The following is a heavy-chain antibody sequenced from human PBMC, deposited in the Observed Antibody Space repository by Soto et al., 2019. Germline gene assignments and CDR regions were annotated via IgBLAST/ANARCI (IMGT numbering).Heavy chain of an antibody. V-gene: IGHV3-49*04. CDR2: TRSKAYGGTT. CDR1: GFTFGDYA. J-gene: IGHJ5*02. CDR3: TRVYYDFWSGYSRTNWFDP. Sequence: GGSLRLSCTASGFTFGDYAMSWVRQAPGKGLEWVGFTRSKAYGGTTEYAASVKGRFTISRDDSKSIAYLQMNSLKTEDTAVYYCTRVYYDFWSGYSRTNWFDPWGQGTLVTV. D-gene: IGHD3-3*01.